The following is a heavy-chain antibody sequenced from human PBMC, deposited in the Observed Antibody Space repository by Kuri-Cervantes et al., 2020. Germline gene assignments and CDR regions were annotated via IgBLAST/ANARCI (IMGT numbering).Heavy chain of an antibody. CDR1: GFTFDDYA. D-gene: IGHD3-3*01. Sequence: SLKISCAASGFTFDDYAMHWVRQAPGKGLEWVSGISWNSGSIGYADSVKGRFTIPRDNAKNSLYLQMNSLRAEDTALYYCAKDRGITYGMDVWGQGTTVTVSS. V-gene: IGHV3-9*01. CDR2: ISWNSGSI. J-gene: IGHJ6*02. CDR3: AKDRGITYGMDV.